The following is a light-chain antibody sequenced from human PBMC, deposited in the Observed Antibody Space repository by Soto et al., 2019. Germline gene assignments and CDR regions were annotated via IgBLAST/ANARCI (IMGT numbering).Light chain of an antibody. V-gene: IGLV2-14*01. CDR2: DVS. CDR1: SSDVGGYNY. Sequence: QSALTQPASVSGSPGQSITMSCTGTSSDVGGYNYVSWYQQHPGKAPKLMIYDVSNRPSGVSNRFSGSKSGNTASLTISGLQAEDEADYYCSSYASSSTLVYVFGTGTKVTVL. CDR3: SSYASSSTLVYV. J-gene: IGLJ1*01.